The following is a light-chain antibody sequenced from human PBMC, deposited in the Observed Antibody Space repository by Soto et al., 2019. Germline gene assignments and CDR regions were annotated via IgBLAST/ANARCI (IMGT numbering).Light chain of an antibody. J-gene: IGLJ1*01. Sequence: QSALTQPPSASGSPGQSVSISCTGTSSDVGGYHYVSWYQQHPGKVPKLIIYEVNKRPSGVPDRFSGSKSGNTASLTVTGLQAEDEADYYCTSYAGGNNVFGTGTKVTVL. CDR3: TSYAGGNNV. CDR2: EVN. V-gene: IGLV2-8*01. CDR1: SSDVGGYHY.